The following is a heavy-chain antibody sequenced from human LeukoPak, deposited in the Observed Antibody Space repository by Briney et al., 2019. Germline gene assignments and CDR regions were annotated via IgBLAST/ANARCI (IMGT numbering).Heavy chain of an antibody. CDR2: ISYDGSNK. V-gene: IGHV3-30-3*01. Sequence: GGSLRLSCAASGFTFSSYAMHWVRQAPGKGLEWVAVISYDGSNKYYADSVKGRFTISRDNAKNSLYLQMNSLRDEDTAVYYCARERFGAFDIWGQGTMVTVSS. CDR1: GFTFSSYA. J-gene: IGHJ3*02. CDR3: ARERFGAFDI. D-gene: IGHD3-10*01.